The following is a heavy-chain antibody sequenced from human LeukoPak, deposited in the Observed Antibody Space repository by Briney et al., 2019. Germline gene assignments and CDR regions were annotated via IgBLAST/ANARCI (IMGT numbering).Heavy chain of an antibody. J-gene: IGHJ6*03. CDR1: GYTFTGYY. CDR3: ARDSSSPDYYYYYMDV. D-gene: IGHD6-13*01. V-gene: IGHV1-2*02. CDR2: INPNSGGT. Sequence: GASVKVSCKASGYTFTGYYMHWVRQAPGQGLERMGWINPNSGGTNYAQKFQGRVTMTRDTSISTAYMELSRLRSDDTAVYYCARDSSSPDYYYYYMDVWGKGTTVTVSS.